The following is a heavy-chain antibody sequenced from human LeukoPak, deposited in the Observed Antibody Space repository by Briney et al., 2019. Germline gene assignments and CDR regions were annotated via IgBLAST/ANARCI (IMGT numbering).Heavy chain of an antibody. V-gene: IGHV3-30*18. D-gene: IGHD3-10*01. CDR2: ISYEGSNK. CDR1: GFTFSNYG. J-gene: IGHJ4*02. Sequence: GGSLTLSCAASGFTFSNYGMHWARQAPGRGRECVAVISYEGSNKYYAHSVKGRFTISRDNSKNTLYLKMNSLRAEDTAVYYCAKDQGPYYYGSGSYYNALWDDYWGQGTLVTVSS. CDR3: AKDQGPYYYGSGSYYNALWDDY.